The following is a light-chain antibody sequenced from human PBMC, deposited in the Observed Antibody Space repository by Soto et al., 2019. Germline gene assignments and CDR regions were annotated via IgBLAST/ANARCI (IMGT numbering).Light chain of an antibody. CDR3: QQSYSTPLT. V-gene: IGKV1-39*01. CDR1: QSISSY. CDR2: AAS. J-gene: IGKJ4*01. Sequence: DIQMTQPLSSLSASVGDRVTITCRASQSISSYLNWYQQKPGKAPKLLIYAASSLQSGVPSRFSGSGSGTDFTLTISSLQPEDFATYYCQQSYSTPLTFGGGTKGDI.